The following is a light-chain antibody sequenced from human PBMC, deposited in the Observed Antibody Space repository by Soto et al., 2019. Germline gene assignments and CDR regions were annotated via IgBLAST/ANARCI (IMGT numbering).Light chain of an antibody. CDR2: GAS. J-gene: IGKJ5*01. CDR3: QQYGSSPPIT. V-gene: IGKV3-20*01. Sequence: EIVLTQSPGTLSLSPGERATLSCRASQSVSSSYLAWYQQKPGQAPRLLIYGASSRATGIPDRFSGSGSGTGFILTISRLELEDFAVYYCQQYGSSPPITFGQGTRRAIK. CDR1: QSVSSSY.